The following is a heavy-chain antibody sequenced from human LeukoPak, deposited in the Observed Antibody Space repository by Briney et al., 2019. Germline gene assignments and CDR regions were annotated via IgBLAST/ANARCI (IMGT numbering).Heavy chain of an antibody. CDR3: AKDINLPEYEY. CDR1: GFTFSDYY. CDR2: ISYDGSNK. Sequence: PGGSLRLSCAASGFTFSDYYMSWIRQAPGKGLEWVAVISYDGSNKYYADSVKGRFTISRDNSKNTLYLQMNSLRAEDTAVYYCAKDINLPEYEYWGQGTLVTVSS. J-gene: IGHJ4*02. D-gene: IGHD2/OR15-2a*01. V-gene: IGHV3-30*18.